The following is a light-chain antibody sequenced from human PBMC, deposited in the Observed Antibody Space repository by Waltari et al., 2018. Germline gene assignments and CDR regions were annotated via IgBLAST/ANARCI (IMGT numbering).Light chain of an antibody. CDR3: MQGSHWPWT. V-gene: IGKV2-30*01. CDR1: QSLVSGDGNTY. CDR2: RVS. J-gene: IGKJ1*01. Sequence: DVVMTQSPLSLPVTLGQPASISCRSSQSLVSGDGNTYFNGVHQRPGHSPRRLIYRVSDRDSGVPDRFSGSGSGTDFTLRISRVEAEDVGVYYCMQGSHWPWTFGQGTKVEIK.